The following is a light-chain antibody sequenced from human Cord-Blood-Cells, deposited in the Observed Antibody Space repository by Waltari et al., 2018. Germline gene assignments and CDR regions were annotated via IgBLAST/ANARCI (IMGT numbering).Light chain of an antibody. CDR1: PSVLYSSNNKNY. J-gene: IGKJ3*01. CDR3: QQYYSTPFT. V-gene: IGKV4-1*01. Sequence: DIVMTQSPDSLAVSLVERATTNRTSSPSVLYSSNNKNYLAWYQQKPGQPPKLLIYWASTRESGVPDRFSGSGSGTDFTLTISSLQAEDVAVYYCQQYYSTPFTFGPGTKVDIK. CDR2: WAS.